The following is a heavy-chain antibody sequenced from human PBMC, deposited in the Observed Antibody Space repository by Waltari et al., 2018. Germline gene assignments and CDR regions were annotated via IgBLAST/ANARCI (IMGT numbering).Heavy chain of an antibody. CDR2: INSEGSST. D-gene: IGHD6-19*01. Sequence: EVQLVESGGGFVQPGGSLRLSCAASGFTFSSYWMHWVRQAPGKGLVWVSRINSEGSSTSYADSVKGRFTISRDNAKNTLYLQMNSLRAEDTAVYYCARDGVGGWYGYWGQGTLVTVSS. J-gene: IGHJ4*02. CDR1: GFTFSSYW. CDR3: ARDGVGGWYGY. V-gene: IGHV3-74*01.